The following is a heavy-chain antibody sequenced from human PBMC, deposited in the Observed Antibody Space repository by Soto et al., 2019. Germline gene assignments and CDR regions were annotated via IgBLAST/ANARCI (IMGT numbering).Heavy chain of an antibody. CDR2: IYYSGST. CDR3: ARVDTAMVRNFDY. D-gene: IGHD5-18*01. Sequence: PSETLSLTCTVSGGSISSGGYYWSWIRQHPGKGLEWIGYIYYSGSTYYNPSLKSRVTISVDTSKNQFSLKLSSVTAADTAVYYCARVDTAMVRNFDYWGQGTLVTVSS. J-gene: IGHJ4*02. V-gene: IGHV4-31*03. CDR1: GGSISSGGYY.